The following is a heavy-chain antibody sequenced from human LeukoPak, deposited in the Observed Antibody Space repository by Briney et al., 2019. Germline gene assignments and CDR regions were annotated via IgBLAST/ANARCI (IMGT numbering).Heavy chain of an antibody. CDR3: ARGEGHSDYYYYMDV. Sequence: GGSLRLSCAASGFTFSSYSMNWVRQAPGKVLEWVSYISSSSSTIYYADSVKGRFTISRDNAKNSLYLQMNSLRAEDTAVYYCARGEGHSDYYYYMDVWGKGTTVTVSS. J-gene: IGHJ6*03. CDR2: ISSSSSTI. CDR1: GFTFSSYS. V-gene: IGHV3-48*01.